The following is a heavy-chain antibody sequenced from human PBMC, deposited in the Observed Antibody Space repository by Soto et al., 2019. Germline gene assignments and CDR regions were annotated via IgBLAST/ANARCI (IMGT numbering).Heavy chain of an antibody. CDR3: VKDRRYGSGIYTNYGMDV. CDR1: EFTFSSYA. V-gene: IGHV3-64D*06. J-gene: IGHJ6*02. Sequence: EVPLVESGGGLVQPGGSLRLSCSASEFTFSSYAMHWVRQAPGKGLEYVSAISSNGGSTHYADSVKGRFTISRDNSKNTLYLQMSSLSAEDTAVYYCVKDRRYGSGIYTNYGMDVWGQGTTVTVSS. CDR2: ISSNGGST. D-gene: IGHD3-10*01.